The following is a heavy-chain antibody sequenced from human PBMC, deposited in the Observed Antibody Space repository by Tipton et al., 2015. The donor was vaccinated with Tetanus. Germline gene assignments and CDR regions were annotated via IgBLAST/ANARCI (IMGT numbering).Heavy chain of an antibody. D-gene: IGHD2-21*01. CDR3: ATDGLPRGFVMVEATTQKYFRH. V-gene: IGHV3-23*01. J-gene: IGHJ1*01. Sequence: SLRLSCAASGFTFNRYGINWVRQAPGKGLVWVSSISGSGDTTYYADSVRGRFPVSRDNSKDTVYLDVRSLRDEDTAVYYCATDGLPRGFVMVEATTQKYFRHWGRGTLVTVSS. CDR1: GFTFNRYG. CDR2: ISGSGDTT.